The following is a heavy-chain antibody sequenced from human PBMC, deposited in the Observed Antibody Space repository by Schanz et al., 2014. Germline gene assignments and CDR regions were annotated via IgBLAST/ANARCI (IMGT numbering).Heavy chain of an antibody. J-gene: IGHJ4*02. V-gene: IGHV3-7*01. CDR3: ARDRRNADLDY. CDR2: IKEDGSVK. D-gene: IGHD1-1*01. Sequence: EVQLVESGGGLVQPGGSLRLSCTASGFTFSDYWMSWVRQAPGKGLEWVANIKEDGSVKDYVDSVKGRFTISRDNAKNTLYLQMNSLRAEDTALYYCARDRRNADLDYWGQGTLVTVSS. CDR1: GFTFSDYW.